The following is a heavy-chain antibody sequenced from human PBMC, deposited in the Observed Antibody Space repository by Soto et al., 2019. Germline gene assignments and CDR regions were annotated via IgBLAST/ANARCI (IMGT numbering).Heavy chain of an antibody. J-gene: IGHJ4*02. CDR1: GFTFSSYS. CDR2: ISSSSTI. CDR3: ARDDFWSGYYMGVDY. Sequence: EVQLVESGGGLVQPGGSLRLSCAASGFTFSSYSMNWVRQAPGKGLEWVSYISSSSTIYYADSVKGRFTISRDNAKNSLYLQMNSLRAEDTAVYYCARDDFWSGYYMGVDYWGQGTLVTVSS. D-gene: IGHD3-3*01. V-gene: IGHV3-48*01.